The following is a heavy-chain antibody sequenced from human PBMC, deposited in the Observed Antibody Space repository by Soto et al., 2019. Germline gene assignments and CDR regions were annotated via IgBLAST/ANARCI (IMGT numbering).Heavy chain of an antibody. D-gene: IGHD6-19*01. CDR3: AGGAVAGTIGAYYYYYGMDV. CDR2: INAGNGNT. CDR1: GYTFTSYA. V-gene: IGHV1-3*05. J-gene: IGHJ6*02. Sequence: QVQLVQSGAEEKKPGASVKVSCKASGYTFTSYAMHWVRQAPGQRLEWMGWINAGNGNTKYSQKFQGRVTITRDTSASTDYMELSSLRSEDTAVYYCAGGAVAGTIGAYYYYYGMDVWGQGTTVTVSS.